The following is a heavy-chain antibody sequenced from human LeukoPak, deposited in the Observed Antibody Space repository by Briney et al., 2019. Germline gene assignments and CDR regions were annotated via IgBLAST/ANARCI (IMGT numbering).Heavy chain of an antibody. CDR3: ARDQAGIVPLDYFDL. Sequence: ASVKVSCKASGYLFTDNYMHWVRQAPGRGFEWMGWIKPETGDTKYAEKFQGRVTMTRDTSISTAYMELNRLTSDDTAIYYCARDQAGIVPLDYFDLWGQGSLVTVS. J-gene: IGHJ4*01. CDR2: IKPETGDT. V-gene: IGHV1-2*02. D-gene: IGHD3-10*01. CDR1: GYLFTDNY.